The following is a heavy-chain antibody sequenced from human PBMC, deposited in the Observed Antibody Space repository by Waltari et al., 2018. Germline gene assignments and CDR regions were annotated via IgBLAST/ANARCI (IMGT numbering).Heavy chain of an antibody. CDR1: GFTFSSYA. Sequence: EVQLLESGGGLVQPGGSLRLSCAASGFTFSSYAMSWVRQAPGKGLEWVSGIMGRGGSTYYADSVKGRFTISRDNSKNTLYLQMNSLRAEDTAVYYCAKDRATYYYGSGSYFSVEYFDYWGQGTLVTVSS. CDR2: IMGRGGST. D-gene: IGHD3-10*01. CDR3: AKDRATYYYGSGSYFSVEYFDY. V-gene: IGHV3-23*01. J-gene: IGHJ4*02.